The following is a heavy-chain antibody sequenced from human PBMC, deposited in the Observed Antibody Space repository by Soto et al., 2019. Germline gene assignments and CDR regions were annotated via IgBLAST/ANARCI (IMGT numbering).Heavy chain of an antibody. D-gene: IGHD2-2*02. J-gene: IGHJ6*02. Sequence: SETLSLTCTVSRGSISSGGYYWNWIRQHPGKGLEWIGYIYYSGNTYYNPSLKSRVTISVGTSKDQFSLKLTSVTAADTAIYYCARQPFCTSAKCYRGSYYYYYAMDVWGQGTTVTV. CDR1: RGSISSGGYY. CDR2: IYYSGNT. V-gene: IGHV4-31*03. CDR3: ARQPFCTSAKCYRGSYYYYYAMDV.